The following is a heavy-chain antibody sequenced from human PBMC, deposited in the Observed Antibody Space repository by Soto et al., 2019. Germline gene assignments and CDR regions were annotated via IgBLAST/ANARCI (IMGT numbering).Heavy chain of an antibody. CDR1: GFTVSSNY. D-gene: IGHD3-9*01. Sequence: GGSLRLSCAASGFTVSSNYMSWVRQAPGKGLEWVSVIYSGGSTYYADSVKGRFTISRDNSKNSLYLQMNSLRTEDTALYYCAKGDFDILTGLDYWGRGTLVTVSS. CDR3: AKGDFDILTGLDY. J-gene: IGHJ4*02. CDR2: IYSGGST. V-gene: IGHV3-53*05.